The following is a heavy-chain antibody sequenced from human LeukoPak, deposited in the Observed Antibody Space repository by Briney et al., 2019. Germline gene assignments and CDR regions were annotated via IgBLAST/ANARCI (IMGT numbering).Heavy chain of an antibody. CDR2: INAGNGNT. J-gene: IGHJ4*02. V-gene: IGHV1-3*01. Sequence: ASVKVSCKASGYTFTSYAMHWVRQAPGQRLEWMGWINAGNGNTKHSQKFQGRVTITRDTSASTAYMELSSLRSEDTAVYYCARTPELKGNFDYWGQGTLVTVSS. CDR1: GYTFTSYA. CDR3: ARTPELKGNFDY. D-gene: IGHD1-7*01.